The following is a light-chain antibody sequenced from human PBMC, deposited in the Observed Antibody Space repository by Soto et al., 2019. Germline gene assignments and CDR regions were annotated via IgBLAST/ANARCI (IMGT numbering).Light chain of an antibody. CDR1: TGAVTSGYY. J-gene: IGLJ2*01. CDR2: STS. CDR3: LLYYGGAHLV. V-gene: IGLV7-43*01. Sequence: QAVVTQEPSLTVSPGGTVTLTCASSTGAVTSGYYPNWFQQKPGQAPRALIYSTSNTHSWTPARFSGSLLGGKAALTLSGVQPEDEAGYYCLLYYGGAHLVFGGGTKLTVL.